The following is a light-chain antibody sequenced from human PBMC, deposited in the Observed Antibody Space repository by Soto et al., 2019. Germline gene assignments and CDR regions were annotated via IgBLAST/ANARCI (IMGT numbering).Light chain of an antibody. CDR2: GAS. CDR3: QQYYSYST. CDR1: QSISDT. V-gene: IGKV3-15*01. Sequence: EIVMTQSPATLSVSPGGRATLSCRASQSISDTLAWYQQKPGQAPRLLIHGASTRATGFPGRFSGSGSGTDFTLTISSLQSEDFATYSCQQYYSYSTFGPGTKVDIK. J-gene: IGKJ3*01.